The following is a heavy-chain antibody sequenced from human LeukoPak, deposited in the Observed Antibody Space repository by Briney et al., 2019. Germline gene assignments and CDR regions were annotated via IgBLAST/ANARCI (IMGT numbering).Heavy chain of an antibody. V-gene: IGHV4-39*01. CDR3: ASPGVGAFDY. CDR2: IYYSGST. D-gene: IGHD1-26*01. J-gene: IGHJ4*02. CDR1: GGSISTSGYY. Sequence: SETLSLTCTVSGGSISTSGYYWGWVRQPPRKGLEWIGSIYYSGSTSYNPSLKSRVTISVDTSKNQFSLKLNSVTAADTAVYYCASPGVGAFDYWGQGTLVSVSS.